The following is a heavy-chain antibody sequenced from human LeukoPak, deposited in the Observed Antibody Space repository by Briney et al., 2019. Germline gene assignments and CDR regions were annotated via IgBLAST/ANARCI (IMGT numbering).Heavy chain of an antibody. CDR1: GFTFRSYS. V-gene: IGHV3-74*01. CDR2: INSDGSTT. Sequence: GGSLRLSCAASGFTFRSYSMHWVRQPPGKGLVWVSRINSDGSTTSYADSVKGRFTISRDNAKNTLYLQMNSLRGEDTAVYYCTRSDWFDPWGQGTLVTVSS. J-gene: IGHJ5*02. CDR3: TRSDWFDP.